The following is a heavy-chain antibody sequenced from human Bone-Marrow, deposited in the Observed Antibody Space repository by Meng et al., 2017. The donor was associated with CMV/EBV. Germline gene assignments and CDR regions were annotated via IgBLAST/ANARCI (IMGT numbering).Heavy chain of an antibody. J-gene: IGHJ4*02. CDR2: IYYSGRT. D-gene: IGHD3-3*01. V-gene: IGHV4-39*07. CDR1: GGSISSSSYY. Sequence: SETLSLTCTVSGGSISSSSYYWGWIRQPPGKGLEWFGSIYYSGRTYYNPSLKSRVTISVDRSQNQFSLKLRSVTAADTAVYYCARLPVLVWLLSPIDYWGQGTLVTVSS. CDR3: ARLPVLVWLLSPIDY.